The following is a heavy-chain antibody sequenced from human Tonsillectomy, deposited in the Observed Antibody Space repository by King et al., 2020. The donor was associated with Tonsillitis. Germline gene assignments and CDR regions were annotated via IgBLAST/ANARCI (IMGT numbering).Heavy chain of an antibody. D-gene: IGHD2-15*01. J-gene: IGHJ4*02. CDR2: ISGNSGSI. CDR3: AKGRYCSGGSCPIGDY. Sequence: QLVQSGGGLVQPGRSLRLSCAASGFTFDDYAMHWVRQAPGKGLEWVSGISGNSGSIGYADPVKGRFTISRDNAKNSLYLQMNSLRAEDTALYYCAKGRYCSGGSCPIGDYWGQGTLVTVSS. V-gene: IGHV3-9*01. CDR1: GFTFDDYA.